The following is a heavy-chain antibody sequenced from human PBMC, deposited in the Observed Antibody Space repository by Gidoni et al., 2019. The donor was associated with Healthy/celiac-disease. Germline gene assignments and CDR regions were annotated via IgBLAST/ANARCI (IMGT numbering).Heavy chain of an antibody. J-gene: IGHJ4*02. D-gene: IGHD1-7*01. Sequence: ITLKEAGPTLVKPKQPLTLPCTSSAFSLSTSGVGVGWSRQPPGKALEWLALIYWNDDKRYSPSLKSRLTITKDTSKHQVVLTMTNMDPVDTATYYCAHRRLELPIDYWGQGTLVTVSS. CDR2: IYWNDDK. CDR1: AFSLSTSGVG. V-gene: IGHV2-5*01. CDR3: AHRRLELPIDY.